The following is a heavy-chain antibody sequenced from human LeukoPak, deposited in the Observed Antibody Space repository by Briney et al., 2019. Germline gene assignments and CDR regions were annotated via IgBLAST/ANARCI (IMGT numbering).Heavy chain of an antibody. CDR2: VSGNSGST. J-gene: IGHJ4*02. CDR3: AMDDYSLDY. V-gene: IGHV3-23*01. Sequence: GGSLRLSCAASGFTFGIYAMSWVRQAPGKGLEWVSGVSGNSGSTYYADSVKGRFTISRDNSKNTLYLQMNSLRAEDTAVYYCAMDDYSLDYWGQGTLVTVSS. CDR1: GFTFGIYA. D-gene: IGHD4-11*01.